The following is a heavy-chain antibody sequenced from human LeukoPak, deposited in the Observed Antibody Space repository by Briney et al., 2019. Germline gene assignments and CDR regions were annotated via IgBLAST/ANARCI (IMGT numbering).Heavy chain of an antibody. D-gene: IGHD5/OR15-5a*01. J-gene: IGHJ6*03. CDR2: LAWDEDK. Sequence: SGPTLVNPTQTLTLTCTFSGFSLSSSGMCVSWVRQSPGKALEWLARLAWDEDKFYSKSQETRFTISKDTSKNQVVLTMTNMDPVDTGTYYCTRTRRVIMSRGNYYYMDVWGKGPPVTVSS. CDR1: GFSLSSSGMC. CDR3: TRTRRVIMSRGNYYYMDV. V-gene: IGHV2-70*17.